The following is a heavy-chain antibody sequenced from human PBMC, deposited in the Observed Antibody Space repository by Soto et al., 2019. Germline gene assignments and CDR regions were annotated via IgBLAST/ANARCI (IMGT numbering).Heavy chain of an antibody. V-gene: IGHV3-64*01. Sequence: EVQLVESGGGLVQPGGSLRLSCAASGFTFSTYSMHWVRQAPGKGLEYVSGVISNGGSTFYANSVKGRFAISRDNSKNTLYLQMDSLTADDMAVYYCARTTVAFYFDCWGQGTLVTVSS. CDR2: VISNGGST. CDR3: ARTTVAFYFDC. D-gene: IGHD1-1*01. CDR1: GFTFSTYS. J-gene: IGHJ4*02.